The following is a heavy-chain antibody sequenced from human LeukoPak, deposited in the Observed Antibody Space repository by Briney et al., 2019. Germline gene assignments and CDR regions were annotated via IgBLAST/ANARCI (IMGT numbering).Heavy chain of an antibody. V-gene: IGHV3-11*03. CDR3: ARSLRRDCDSTSCWAALDI. CDR2: ISGSRTYT. Sequence: GGSLRLSCAASGFTFSDYYTSWLRQAPGKGLEWVSYISGSRTYTNYADSVKGRFTISRDNAKNSLYLQMNSLRAEDTAVYYCARSLRRDCDSTSCWAALDIWGQGTMVTVSS. D-gene: IGHD2-2*01. CDR1: GFTFSDYY. J-gene: IGHJ3*02.